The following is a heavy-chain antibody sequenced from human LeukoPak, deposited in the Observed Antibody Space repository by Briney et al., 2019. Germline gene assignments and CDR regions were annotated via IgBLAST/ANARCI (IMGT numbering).Heavy chain of an antibody. D-gene: IGHD3-10*01. Sequence: ASVKVSCKASGYTFTSYDINWVRQATGQGLEWMGWMNPNSGNTGYAQKFQGRVTITRNTSISTAYMELSSLRSEDTAVYYCASYGGPGYYYGMDVWGQGTTVTVSS. J-gene: IGHJ6*02. CDR2: MNPNSGNT. CDR3: ASYGGPGYYYGMDV. V-gene: IGHV1-8*03. CDR1: GYTFTSYD.